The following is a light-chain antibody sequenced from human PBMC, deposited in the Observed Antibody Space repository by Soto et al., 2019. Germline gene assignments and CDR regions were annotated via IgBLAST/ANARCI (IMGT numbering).Light chain of an antibody. CDR3: QQYGSSPPYT. Sequence: PGDRATLSCRASQSVSSSYLAWYQQKPGQAPRLLIYGASSRATGIPDRFSGSGSGTDFTLTISRLEPEDFAVYYCQQYGSSPPYTFGQGTKLEIK. J-gene: IGKJ2*01. V-gene: IGKV3-20*01. CDR2: GAS. CDR1: QSVSSSY.